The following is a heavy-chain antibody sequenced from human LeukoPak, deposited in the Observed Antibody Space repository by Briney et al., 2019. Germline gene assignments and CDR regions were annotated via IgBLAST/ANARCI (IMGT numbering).Heavy chain of an antibody. CDR3: AKDWTAAAMDFFAY. Sequence: GGSLRLSCAASGFTFSSYGMHWVRQAPGKGLEWVAFIRYDGRNKYYADTVKGRFTISRDNSKNTLYLQMNSLRAEDRAVYYCAKDWTAAAMDFFAYWGQGPLVTVSS. V-gene: IGHV3-30*02. D-gene: IGHD6-13*01. CDR1: GFTFSSYG. J-gene: IGHJ4*02. CDR2: IRYDGRNK.